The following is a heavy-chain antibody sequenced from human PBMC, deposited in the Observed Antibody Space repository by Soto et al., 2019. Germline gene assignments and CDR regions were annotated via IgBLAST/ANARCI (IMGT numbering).Heavy chain of an antibody. D-gene: IGHD2-2*02. CDR3: ARDFRYCSSTSCYSTDNCFDP. V-gene: IGHV1-3*01. Sequence: ASVKVSCKASGYTFTSYAMHWVRQAPGQRLEWMGWINAGNGNTKYSQKFQGRVTITRDTSASTAYMELSSLRSEDTAVYYCARDFRYCSSTSCYSTDNCFDPWGQRTLVTVSS. J-gene: IGHJ5*02. CDR2: INAGNGNT. CDR1: GYTFTSYA.